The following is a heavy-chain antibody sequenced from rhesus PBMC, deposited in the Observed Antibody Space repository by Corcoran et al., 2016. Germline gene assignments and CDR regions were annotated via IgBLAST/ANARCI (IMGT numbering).Heavy chain of an antibody. D-gene: IGHD2-15*01. J-gene: IGHJ4*01. CDR2: IPYSGST. CDR3: ARVRAQSSDY. V-gene: IGHV4-122*02. CDR1: GYSISSDYY. Sequence: QVQLQESGPGLVTPSETLSLTCAVSGYSISSDYYWSWIRPPPGKGLEWIGYIPYSGSTSYNPSLKSRVTSSRDTSKNQFSLKLSSVTAADTAVYYCARVRAQSSDYWGQGVLVTVSS.